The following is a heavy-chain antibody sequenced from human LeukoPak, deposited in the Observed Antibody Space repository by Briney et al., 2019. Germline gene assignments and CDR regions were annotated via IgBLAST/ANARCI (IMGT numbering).Heavy chain of an antibody. V-gene: IGHV4-59*01. J-gene: IGHJ4*02. D-gene: IGHD6-19*01. Sequence: SETLSLTCTVSGGSISSYYWSWIRQPPGRGLEWIGYIYYSGSTNYNPSLKSRVTISVDTSKNQFSLKLSSVTAADTAVYYCAREHRSGWRYFDYWGQGTLVTVSS. CDR2: IYYSGST. CDR3: AREHRSGWRYFDY. CDR1: GGSISSYY.